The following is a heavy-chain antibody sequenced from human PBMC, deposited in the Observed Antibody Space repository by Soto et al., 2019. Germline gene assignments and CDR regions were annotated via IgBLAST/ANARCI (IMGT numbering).Heavy chain of an antibody. CDR1: GYTFNNYY. Sequence: QVQLVQSGAEVEKPGASVKLSCKASGYTFNNYYIHWVRQAPGQGPEWVGMINPNGGDTNYAQDFEGSVTMTRDTSTTTVHLELSSLTSTDSGVYFCARDTLTKLVRGLWTPYLRLYVWGQGTTVAVS. V-gene: IGHV1-46*02. CDR2: INPNGGDT. J-gene: IGHJ6*02. CDR3: ARDTLTKLVRGLWTPYLRLYV. D-gene: IGHD3-10*01.